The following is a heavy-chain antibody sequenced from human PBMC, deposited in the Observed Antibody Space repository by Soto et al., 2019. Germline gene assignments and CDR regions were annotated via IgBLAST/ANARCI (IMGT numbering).Heavy chain of an antibody. CDR1: GFTFSSYS. J-gene: IGHJ4*02. CDR3: ARNHNYDSSGYAFES. CDR2: ISSRSTYI. D-gene: IGHD3-22*01. V-gene: IGHV3-21*01. Sequence: GGSLRLSCAASGFTFSSYSINWVRQAPGKGPEWVSSISSRSTYIYIADSVKGRFTISRDNAKNSLYLQMNSLRAEDTAVYYCARNHNYDSSGYAFESWGQGTLVTVSS.